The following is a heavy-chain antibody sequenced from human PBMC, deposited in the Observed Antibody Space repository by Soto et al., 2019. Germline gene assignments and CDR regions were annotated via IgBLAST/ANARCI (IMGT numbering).Heavy chain of an antibody. CDR3: ARTVPSYYYDSSGYTGLGFYFDY. CDR2: IYYSGST. CDR1: GGSISSSSYY. J-gene: IGHJ4*02. Sequence: SETLSLTCTVSGGSISSSSYYWDWIRQPPGKGLEWIGSIYYSGSTYYNPSLKSRVTISVDTSKNQFSLKLSSVTAADTAVYYCARTVPSYYYDSSGYTGLGFYFDYWVQGTLVT. V-gene: IGHV4-39*01. D-gene: IGHD3-22*01.